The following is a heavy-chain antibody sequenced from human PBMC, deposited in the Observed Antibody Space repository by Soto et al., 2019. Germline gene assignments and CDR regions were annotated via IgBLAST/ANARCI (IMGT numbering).Heavy chain of an antibody. CDR3: ARAEYYDFWSGYYRGFDP. D-gene: IGHD3-3*01. V-gene: IGHV4-59*12. CDR2: IYYSGST. CDR1: GGSISSYY. J-gene: IGHJ5*02. Sequence: SETLSLTCTVSGGSISSYYWSWIRQPPGKGLEWIGYIYYSGSTNYNPSLKSRVTISVDTSKNQFSLKLSSVTAADTAVYYCARAEYYDFWSGYYRGFDPWGQGTLVTVSS.